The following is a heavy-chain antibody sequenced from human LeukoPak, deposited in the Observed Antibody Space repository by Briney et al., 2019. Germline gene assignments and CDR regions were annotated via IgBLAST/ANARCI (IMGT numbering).Heavy chain of an antibody. J-gene: IGHJ5*02. D-gene: IGHD3-16*02. CDR1: GFTFSSYA. V-gene: IGHV3-23*01. Sequence: GGSLRLSCAASGFTFSSYAMSWVRQAPGKGLEWVSAISGSGGSTYYADSVKGRFTISRDNSKNTLYLQMNSLRAEDTAVHYCAKPSLRVNWFDPWGQGTLVSVSS. CDR2: ISGSGGST. CDR3: AKPSLRVNWFDP.